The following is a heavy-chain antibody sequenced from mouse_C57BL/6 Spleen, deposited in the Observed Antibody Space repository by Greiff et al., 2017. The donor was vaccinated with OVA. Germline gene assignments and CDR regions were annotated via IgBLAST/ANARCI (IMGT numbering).Heavy chain of an antibody. CDR3: ARRPYGSSSGDY. D-gene: IGHD1-1*01. CDR2: ISSGSSTI. V-gene: IGHV5-17*01. J-gene: IGHJ4*01. CDR1: GFTFSDYG. Sequence: DVMLVESGGGLVKPGGSLKLSCAASGFTFSDYGMHWVRQAPEKGLEWVAYISSGSSTIYYADTVKGRFTISRDNAKNTLFLQMTSLRSEDTAMYYCARRPYGSSSGDYWGQGTSVTVSS.